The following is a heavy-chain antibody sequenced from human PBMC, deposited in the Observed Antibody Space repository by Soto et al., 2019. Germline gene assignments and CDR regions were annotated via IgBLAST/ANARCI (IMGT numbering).Heavy chain of an antibody. J-gene: IGHJ4*02. D-gene: IGHD5-12*01. Sequence: QVQLVQSGAEVKKPGSSEKVSCKASGATYSNSAISWVRQAPGQGLEWMGGINPILGIPDYAHKFQGRVTITADESTNTVYMDLGSLRSEDTALYFCARGGVDVVATSAFDYWGQGTLVTVSS. CDR2: INPILGIP. CDR3: ARGGVDVVATSAFDY. CDR1: GATYSNSA. V-gene: IGHV1-69*10.